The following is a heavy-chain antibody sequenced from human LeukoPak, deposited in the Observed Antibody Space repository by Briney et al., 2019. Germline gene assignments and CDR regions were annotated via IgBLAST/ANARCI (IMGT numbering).Heavy chain of an antibody. CDR1: GFTFTSYG. CDR2: ISGSGGAT. V-gene: IGHV3-23*01. Sequence: GGSLRLSCAASGFTFTSYGIHWVRQAPGKGLEWVSAISGSGGATHYADSVKGRFTISRDNSKNTVYLQLNSLRAEDTAVYYCARDRANSGLDYWGQGTLVTVSS. CDR3: ARDRANSGLDY. J-gene: IGHJ4*02. D-gene: IGHD1-26*01.